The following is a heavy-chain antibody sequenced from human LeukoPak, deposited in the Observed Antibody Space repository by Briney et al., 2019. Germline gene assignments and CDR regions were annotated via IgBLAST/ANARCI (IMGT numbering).Heavy chain of an antibody. V-gene: IGHV3-21*01. D-gene: IGHD5-18*01. CDR2: ISSSSSYI. J-gene: IGHJ3*02. CDR3: ARAGYSYGYSAFDI. CDR1: GFTFSSYS. Sequence: GGSLRHSCAASGFTFSSYSMNWVRQAPGKGLEWVSSISSSSSYIYYADSVKGRFTISRDNAKNSLYLQMNSLRAEDTAVYYCARAGYSYGYSAFDIWGQGTMVTVSS.